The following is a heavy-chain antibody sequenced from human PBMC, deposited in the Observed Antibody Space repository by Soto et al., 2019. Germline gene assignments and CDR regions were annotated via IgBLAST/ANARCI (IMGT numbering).Heavy chain of an antibody. CDR3: AHRVGLQGNWNGGYFDF. CDR2: IYWDDDK. D-gene: IGHD1-1*01. CDR1: GFSLATSGVG. J-gene: IGHJ4*02. Sequence: QVTLEESGPTRVKPTQTLTLTCTFSGFSLATSGVGVGWVRQPPGKALERLALIYWDDDKRYSPSLRSRLTVTKETSRNQVARTMTNMAPVDTATSYCAHRVGLQGNWNGGYFDFWGQGALVTVSS. V-gene: IGHV2-5*02.